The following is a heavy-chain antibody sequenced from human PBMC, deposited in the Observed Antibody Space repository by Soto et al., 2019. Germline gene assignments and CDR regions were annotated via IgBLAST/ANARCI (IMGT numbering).Heavy chain of an antibody. Sequence: PGESLKISCKGSGYSFTSYWISWVRQMPGKGLEWMGRIDPSDSYTNYSPSFQGHVTISADKSISTAYLQWSSLKASDSAMYYCARQFRGYSGYHLGYYGMDVWGQGTTATVSS. V-gene: IGHV5-10-1*01. D-gene: IGHD5-12*01. J-gene: IGHJ6*02. CDR1: GYSFTSYW. CDR3: ARQFRGYSGYHLGYYGMDV. CDR2: IDPSDSYT.